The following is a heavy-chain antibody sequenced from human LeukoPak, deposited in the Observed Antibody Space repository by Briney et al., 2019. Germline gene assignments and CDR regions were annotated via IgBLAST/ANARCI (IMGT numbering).Heavy chain of an antibody. CDR3: AIEGYSYGYGMDV. D-gene: IGHD5-18*01. J-gene: IGHJ6*02. V-gene: IGHV3-23*01. Sequence: GGSLRLSCEGSGFTFSNYAMIWVRQAPGKGLEWVSAISGSGGSTFYADAVTGRFTISRDNSKNTFYLRMNSLRAEETAVYYCAIEGYSYGYGMDVWGQGTTVTVSS. CDR1: GFTFSNYA. CDR2: ISGSGGST.